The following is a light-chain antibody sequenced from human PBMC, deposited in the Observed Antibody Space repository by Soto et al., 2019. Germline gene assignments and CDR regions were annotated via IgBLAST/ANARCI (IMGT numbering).Light chain of an antibody. CDR1: QSVSSSY. CDR3: QQYGSSPET. CDR2: GAS. V-gene: IGKV3-20*01. J-gene: IGKJ3*01. Sequence: EIVLTQSPGTLSLSPGERATLSCRASQSVSSSYLAWYQQKPGQAPRLLIYGASSRATGIPDRFSGSGSGTDXTLTITRLEPEDFAVYYCQQYGSSPETFGPGTKVDIK.